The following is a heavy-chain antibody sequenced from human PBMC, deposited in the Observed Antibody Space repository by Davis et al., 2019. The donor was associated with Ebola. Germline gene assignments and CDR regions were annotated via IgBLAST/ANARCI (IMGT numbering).Heavy chain of an antibody. J-gene: IGHJ5*02. CDR2: IIPIFGTA. D-gene: IGHD2-8*01. V-gene: IGHV1-69*13. Sequence: AASVKVSCKASGYTFTSYGISWVRQAPGQGLEWMGGIIPIFGTANYAQKFQGRVTITADESTSTAYMELSSLRSEDTAVYYCARDLPSNAFDPWGQGTLVTVSS. CDR3: ARDLPSNAFDP. CDR1: GYTFTSYG.